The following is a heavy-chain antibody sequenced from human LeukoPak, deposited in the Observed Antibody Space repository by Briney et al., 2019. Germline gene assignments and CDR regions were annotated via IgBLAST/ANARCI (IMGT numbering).Heavy chain of an antibody. CDR2: IYYSGST. D-gene: IGHD1-26*01. J-gene: IGHJ3*02. V-gene: IGHV4-39*01. Sequence: SETLSLTCVVSGGSIRSHYWGWIRQPPGKGLEWIGSIYYSGSTYYNPSLKSRVTISVDTSKNQFSLKLSSVTAADTAVYYCARRGWELLDAFDIWGQGTMVTVSS. CDR1: GGSIRSHY. CDR3: ARRGWELLDAFDI.